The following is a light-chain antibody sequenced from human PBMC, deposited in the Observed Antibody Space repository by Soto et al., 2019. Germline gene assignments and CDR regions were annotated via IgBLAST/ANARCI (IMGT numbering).Light chain of an antibody. CDR2: DTS. Sequence: EIVVTQSPATLSLSPGDRATLSCRTSQNVNYYLAWYQQKPGQAPRLLIYDTSNRATGIPARFTGSGSGTDFTLTISSLEPEDFAVYCCHQRGDWPTFGGGTKVEIK. CDR3: HQRGDWPT. J-gene: IGKJ4*01. V-gene: IGKV3-11*01. CDR1: QNVNYY.